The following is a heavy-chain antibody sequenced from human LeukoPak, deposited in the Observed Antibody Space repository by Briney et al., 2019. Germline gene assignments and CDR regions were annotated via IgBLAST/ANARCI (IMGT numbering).Heavy chain of an antibody. CDR2: INIGGTNT. Sequence: GGSLRLSCAASGFAFNDYYMSWIRQAPGKGLEWLSYINIGGTNTHYADSVKGRFTISRDNAKKSLYLEMNNLRAEDTAVYYFATDGAGFATWGQGVLVTASS. CDR3: ATDGAGFAT. CDR1: GFAFNDYY. V-gene: IGHV3-11*01. J-gene: IGHJ5*02.